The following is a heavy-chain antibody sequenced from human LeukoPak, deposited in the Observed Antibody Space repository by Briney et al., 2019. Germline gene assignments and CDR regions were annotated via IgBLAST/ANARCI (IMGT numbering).Heavy chain of an antibody. CDR1: GYTFTDYY. D-gene: IGHD1-26*01. CDR3: ARGNIVGPYYYYYYMDV. J-gene: IGHJ6*03. CDR2: INPNSGGT. V-gene: IGHV1-2*02. Sequence: GASVKVSCKASGYTFTDYYMHWVRQAPGQGLEWMGWINPNSGGTNYAQKFQGRVTMTRDTSISTAYMELSRLRSDDTAVYYCARGNIVGPYYYYYYMDVWGKGTTVTVSS.